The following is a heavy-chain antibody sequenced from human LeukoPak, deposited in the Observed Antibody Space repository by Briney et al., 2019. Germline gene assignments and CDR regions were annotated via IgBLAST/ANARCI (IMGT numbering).Heavy chain of an antibody. Sequence: GGSLRLSCAASGFTFSSYSMNWVRQAPGKGLEWVSYISSSSSTIYYADSVKGRFTISRDNAKNSPYLQMNSLRDEDTAVYYCARDLGSGWYVEVFDYWGQGTLVTVSS. D-gene: IGHD6-19*01. CDR1: GFTFSSYS. CDR2: ISSSSSTI. J-gene: IGHJ4*02. V-gene: IGHV3-48*02. CDR3: ARDLGSGWYVEVFDY.